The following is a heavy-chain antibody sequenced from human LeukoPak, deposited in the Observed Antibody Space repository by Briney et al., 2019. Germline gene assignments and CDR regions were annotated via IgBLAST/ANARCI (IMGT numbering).Heavy chain of an antibody. CDR1: GFTFSSYS. Sequence: GGSLRLSCAASGFTFSSYSMDWVRQAPGEGLEWVSSITTSSSYIYYADSVKGRFTISRDNARNSLYLQMNSLRAEDTAVYYCAKDGRIAGYLDYRGQGTLVTVSS. D-gene: IGHD2-21*01. CDR2: ITTSSSYI. CDR3: AKDGRIAGYLDY. V-gene: IGHV3-21*04. J-gene: IGHJ4*02.